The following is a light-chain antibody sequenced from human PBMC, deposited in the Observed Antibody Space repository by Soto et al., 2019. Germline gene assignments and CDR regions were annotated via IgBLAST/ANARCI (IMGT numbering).Light chain of an antibody. V-gene: IGKV3-20*01. CDR3: QQYGSSPPIT. CDR1: QSFRSSY. Sequence: EIVLTQSPGTLSLSPGERATLSCRASQSFRSSYLAWYQQRPGQAPRLLIYAASRRATGIPDRFSGSGSGTDFTLTISRLEPEDYAVYYCQQYGSSPPITFGQGTRLEIK. CDR2: AAS. J-gene: IGKJ5*01.